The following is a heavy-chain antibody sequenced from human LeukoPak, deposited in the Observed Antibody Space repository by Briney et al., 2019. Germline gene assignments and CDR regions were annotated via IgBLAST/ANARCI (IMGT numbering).Heavy chain of an antibody. CDR3: AKASVAIPQYCNS. V-gene: IGHV3-23*01. CDR2: ISGTGSST. CDR1: GFTFSSYA. J-gene: IGHJ5*02. D-gene: IGHD2-2*02. Sequence: GGSLRLSCAASGFTFSSYAVSWVRQAPGKGLEWVSGISGTGSSTYYADSAKGRFTISRDNSKDTLFLQLNSLTAADTAMYFCAKASVAIPQYCNSWGQGTLVTVSS.